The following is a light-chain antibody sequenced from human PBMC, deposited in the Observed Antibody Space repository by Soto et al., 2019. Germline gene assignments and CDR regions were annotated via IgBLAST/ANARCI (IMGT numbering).Light chain of an antibody. CDR1: SSDVGGYNY. J-gene: IGLJ1*01. CDR2: DVS. CDR3: SSYASSGGHNYV. Sequence: QSALTQPRSVSGSPGQSVTISCTGTSSDVGGYNYVSWYQQHPGKAPTLMIYDVSKRPSGVPDRFSGSKSGNTASLTISGLQAEDEAVYFCSSYASSGGHNYVFATGTKLTVL. V-gene: IGLV2-11*01.